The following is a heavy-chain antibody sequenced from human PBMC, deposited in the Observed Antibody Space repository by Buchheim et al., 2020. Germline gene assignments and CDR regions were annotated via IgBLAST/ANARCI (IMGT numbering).Heavy chain of an antibody. D-gene: IGHD1-1*01. CDR1: GFSFSRYA. CDR3: AKDRGLENLYYFYYGMDV. Sequence: QVQLVESGGGVVQPGRSLRLSCAASGFSFSRYAVHWVRQPPGRGLEGVAVISFDGIKSYYADSVKGRFIISRDNSKNTLYLQMNSLRAEDTAEYFCAKDRGLENLYYFYYGMDVWGQGTT. CDR2: ISFDGIKS. V-gene: IGHV3-30*18. J-gene: IGHJ6*02.